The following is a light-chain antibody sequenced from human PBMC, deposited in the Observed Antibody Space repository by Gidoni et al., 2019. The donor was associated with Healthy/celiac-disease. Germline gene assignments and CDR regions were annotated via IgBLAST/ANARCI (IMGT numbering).Light chain of an antibody. J-gene: IGKJ4*01. CDR1: QSVSSY. CDR3: QQRSNWLT. Sequence: PGERATLSCRASQSVSSYLAWYQQKPGQAPRLLIYDASNRATGIPARFSGSGSGTDFTLTISSLEPEDFAVYYCQQRSNWLTFGGGTKVEIK. V-gene: IGKV3-11*01. CDR2: DAS.